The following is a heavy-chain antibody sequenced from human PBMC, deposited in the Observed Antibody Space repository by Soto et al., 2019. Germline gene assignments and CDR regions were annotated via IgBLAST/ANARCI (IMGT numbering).Heavy chain of an antibody. V-gene: IGHV4-59*11. D-gene: IGHD3-3*01. CDR1: GASISTQY. CDR2: LYYSGTT. CDR3: ARGLSWSPYFES. J-gene: IGHJ4*02. Sequence: ETLSLTCTVPGASISTQYWNWIRQAPGKGLEWIGYLYYSGTTNYNPSLKSRVTISADTSKNQVSLKLTSVTAADTAVYFCARGLSWSPYFESWGQGILVPVSS.